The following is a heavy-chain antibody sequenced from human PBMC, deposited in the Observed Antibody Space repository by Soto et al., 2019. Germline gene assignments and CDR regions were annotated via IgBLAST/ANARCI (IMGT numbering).Heavy chain of an antibody. CDR2: IIPIFGTA. Sequence: SVKVSCKASGGTFSSYAISWVRQAPGQGLEWMGGIIPIFGTANYAQKFQGRVTITADESTSTAYMELSSLRSGDTAVYYCAKDHRALDYGDYVFDYWGQGTLVTVSS. CDR1: GGTFSSYA. V-gene: IGHV1-69*13. D-gene: IGHD4-17*01. J-gene: IGHJ4*02. CDR3: AKDHRALDYGDYVFDY.